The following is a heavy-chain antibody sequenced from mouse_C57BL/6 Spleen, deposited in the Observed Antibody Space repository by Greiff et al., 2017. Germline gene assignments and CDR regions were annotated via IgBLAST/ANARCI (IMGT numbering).Heavy chain of an antibody. CDR3: ATYYSNLLFAY. V-gene: IGHV1-26*01. Sequence: EVQLQQSGPELVKPGASVKISCKASGYTFTDYYMNWVKQSHGKSLEWIGDINPNNGGTSYNQKFKGKATLTVDKSSSTAYMELRSLTSEDSAVYYCATYYSNLLFAYWGQGTLVTVSA. D-gene: IGHD2-5*01. J-gene: IGHJ3*01. CDR1: GYTFTDYY. CDR2: INPNNGGT.